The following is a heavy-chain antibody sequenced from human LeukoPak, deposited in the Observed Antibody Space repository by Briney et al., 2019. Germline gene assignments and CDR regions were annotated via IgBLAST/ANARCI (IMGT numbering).Heavy chain of an antibody. J-gene: IGHJ4*02. CDR1: GGSISSYY. V-gene: IGHV4-59*01. CDR2: IFYSGIT. CDR3: ARASYSYDINGWVPFDY. D-gene: IGHD3-22*01. Sequence: SETLSLTCTVSGGSISSYYWSWIRQPPGKGLEWVGYIFYSGITNYNPSLKSRVTISVDTSKNQFSLKLSSVTAADTAVYYCARASYSYDINGWVPFDYWGQGTLVTVSS.